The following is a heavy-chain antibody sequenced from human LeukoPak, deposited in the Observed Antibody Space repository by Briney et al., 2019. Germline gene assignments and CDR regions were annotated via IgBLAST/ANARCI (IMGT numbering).Heavy chain of an antibody. CDR3: ARERYDSSGYYVY. CDR1: GFTFSSYS. D-gene: IGHD3-22*01. Sequence: GGSLRLSCAASGFTFSSYSMNWVRQAPGNGLEWVSSISSSSSYIYYADSVKGRFTISRDNAKNSLYLQMNSLRAEDTAVYYCARERYDSSGYYVYWGQGTLVTVSS. V-gene: IGHV3-21*01. J-gene: IGHJ4*02. CDR2: ISSSSSYI.